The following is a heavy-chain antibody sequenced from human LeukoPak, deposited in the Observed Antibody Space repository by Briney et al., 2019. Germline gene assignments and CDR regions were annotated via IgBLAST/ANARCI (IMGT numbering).Heavy chain of an antibody. Sequence: PGGSLRLSCAASGFTFSTYGMHWVRQAPGKGLEWVAVISYDGSDKYHADSVKGRFTISRDNSKNTLYLQMNSLRAEDTAVYYCARATFHYDTSGRYYYNYGMDVWGQGTTVTVSS. V-gene: IGHV3-30*03. CDR2: ISYDGSDK. D-gene: IGHD3-22*01. CDR1: GFTFSTYG. J-gene: IGHJ6*02. CDR3: ARATFHYDTSGRYYYNYGMDV.